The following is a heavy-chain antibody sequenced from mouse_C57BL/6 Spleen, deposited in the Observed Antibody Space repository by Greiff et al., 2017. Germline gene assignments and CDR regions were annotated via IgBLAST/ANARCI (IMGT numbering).Heavy chain of an antibody. V-gene: IGHV1-76*01. CDR1: GYTFTDYY. J-gene: IGHJ4*01. CDR3: ARRRRDYDEDYYAMDY. CDR2: IYPGSGNT. Sequence: VKLMESGAELVRPGASVKLSCKASGYTFTDYYINWVKQRPGQGLEWIARIYPGSGNTYYNEKFKGKATLTAEKSSSTAYMQLSSLTSEDSAVYFCARRRRDYDEDYYAMDYWGQGTSVTVSS. D-gene: IGHD2-4*01.